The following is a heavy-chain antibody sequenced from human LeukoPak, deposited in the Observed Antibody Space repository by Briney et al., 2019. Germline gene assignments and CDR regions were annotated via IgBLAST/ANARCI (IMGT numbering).Heavy chain of an antibody. Sequence: SQTLSLTCTVSGGSVRRGNYYWTWIRQPAGSGLEWIGRIYTSGTTDYNPSLRTRVTISVDASRNQFSLNLSSVTAADTAVYYCATRLAKTFYYGLDLWGHGTTVIVSS. V-gene: IGHV4-61*02. J-gene: IGHJ6*02. CDR2: IYTSGTT. CDR3: ATRLAKTFYYGLDL. D-gene: IGHD5-12*01. CDR1: GGSVRRGNYY.